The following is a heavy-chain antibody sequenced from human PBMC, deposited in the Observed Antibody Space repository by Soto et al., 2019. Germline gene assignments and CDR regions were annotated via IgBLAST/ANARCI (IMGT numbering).Heavy chain of an antibody. CDR2: INHSGST. D-gene: IGHD4-17*01. J-gene: IGHJ4*02. Sequence: PPGTLYITFTVSICSISSYYWSWIRKPPGKGLEWIGEINHSGSTNYNPSLKSRVTISVDTSKNQFSLKLSSVTAADTAVYYCATEGPTAYFDYWGQGTLVTVSS. V-gene: IGHV4-34*01. CDR1: ICSISSYY. CDR3: ATEGPTAYFDY.